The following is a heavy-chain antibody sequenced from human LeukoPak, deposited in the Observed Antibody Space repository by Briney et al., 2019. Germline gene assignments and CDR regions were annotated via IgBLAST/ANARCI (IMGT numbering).Heavy chain of an antibody. CDR3: ARAPTTIKDKRYYFDY. CDR2: ISAYNGNT. Sequence: ASVKVSCKASGYTFTSYGISWVRQAPGQGLEWMGWISAYNGNTNYAQKLQGRVTVTTDTSTSTAYMELRSLRSDDTAVYYCARAPTTIKDKRYYFDYWGQGTLVTVSS. V-gene: IGHV1-18*01. J-gene: IGHJ4*02. CDR1: GYTFTSYG. D-gene: IGHD2-15*01.